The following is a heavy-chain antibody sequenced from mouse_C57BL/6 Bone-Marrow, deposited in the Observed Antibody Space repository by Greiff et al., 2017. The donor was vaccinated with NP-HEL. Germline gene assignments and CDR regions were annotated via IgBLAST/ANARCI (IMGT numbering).Heavy chain of an antibody. J-gene: IGHJ2*01. CDR2: ISSGGSYT. CDR3: ARHGGSSFDY. CDR1: GFTFSSYG. D-gene: IGHD1-1*01. V-gene: IGHV5-6*01. Sequence: EVQLVESGGDLVKPGGSLKLSCAASGFTFSSYGMSWVRQTPDKRLEWVATISSGGSYTYYPDSVKGRFTISRDNAKNTLYLQMSSLKSEYTAMYYCARHGGSSFDYWGQGTTLTVSS.